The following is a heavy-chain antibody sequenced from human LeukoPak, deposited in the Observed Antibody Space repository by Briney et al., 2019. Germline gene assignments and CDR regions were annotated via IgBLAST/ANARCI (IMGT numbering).Heavy chain of an antibody. J-gene: IGHJ4*02. CDR3: SRDYSSSWYGTRD. Sequence: ASVEVSCKASGYTFTGYYMHWVRQAPGQGLEWTGWINPNSGGTNYAQKFQGRVTLTRDTSITTAYMELNRLTSDDTAVYYCSRDYSSSWYGTRDWGQGTQVTVSS. CDR2: INPNSGGT. CDR1: GYTFTGYY. D-gene: IGHD6-13*01. V-gene: IGHV1-2*02.